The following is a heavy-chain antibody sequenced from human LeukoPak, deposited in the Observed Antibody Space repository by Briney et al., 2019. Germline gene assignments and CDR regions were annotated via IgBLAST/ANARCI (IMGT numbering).Heavy chain of an antibody. V-gene: IGHV1-2*02. CDR2: INPNNGGT. CDR3: ARGGEWYYDSSTYRLFDY. J-gene: IGHJ4*02. Sequence: VASVKVFCKASGYTFTGYYLHWVRQAPGQRLEWMGWINPNNGGTNYAQKFQGRVTLTRDTSISTAYMELSRLRSDDTAVYYCARGGEWYYDSSTYRLFDYWGQGTLVTVSS. D-gene: IGHD3-22*01. CDR1: GYTFTGYY.